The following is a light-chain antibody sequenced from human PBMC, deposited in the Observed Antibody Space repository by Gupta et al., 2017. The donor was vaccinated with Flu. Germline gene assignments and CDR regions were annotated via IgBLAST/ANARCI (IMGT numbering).Light chain of an antibody. V-gene: IGLV3-21*02. CDR2: EDR. CDR1: NIGSIS. J-gene: IGLJ3*02. CDR3: QVWDTNSDHWV. Sequence: GQTARVTCEGNNIGSISVHWYQQRPGQARVLVIGEDRDRPSGITDRFSGFNAGNTATLTISRVEAGDEADDDGQVWDTNSDHWVFGGGTKLTVL.